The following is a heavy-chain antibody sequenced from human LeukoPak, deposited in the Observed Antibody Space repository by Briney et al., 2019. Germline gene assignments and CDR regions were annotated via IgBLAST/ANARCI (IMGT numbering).Heavy chain of an antibody. CDR3: ARQPAGYCTNGVCYEDWFDP. Sequence: SETLSLTCTVSGGSISSYYWSWIRQPPGKGLEWIGYIYYGGSTNYNPSLKSRVTISVDTSKNQFSLKLSSVTAADTAVYYCARQPAGYCTNGVCYEDWFDPWGQGTLVTVSS. J-gene: IGHJ5*02. CDR2: IYYGGST. CDR1: GGSISSYY. D-gene: IGHD2-8*01. V-gene: IGHV4-59*08.